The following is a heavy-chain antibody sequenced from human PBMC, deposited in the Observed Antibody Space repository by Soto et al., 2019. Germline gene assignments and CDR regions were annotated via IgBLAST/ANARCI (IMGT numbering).Heavy chain of an antibody. D-gene: IGHD6-19*01. V-gene: IGHV3-23*01. CDR1: GFTFSSYA. J-gene: IGHJ3*02. Sequence: EVQLLESGGGLVQPGGSLRLSCAASGFTFSSYAMSWVRQAPGKGLEWVSAISGSGGTTYYAASVKGRFTFSRDNYKNPLYLQMTSLRAEDPAVYYCAKTANGWFSAFDIWGQGTMVTVSS. CDR2: ISGSGGTT. CDR3: AKTANGWFSAFDI.